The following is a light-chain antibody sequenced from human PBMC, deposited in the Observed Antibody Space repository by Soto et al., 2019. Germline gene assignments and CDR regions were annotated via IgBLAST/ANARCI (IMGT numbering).Light chain of an antibody. CDR2: DAS. J-gene: IGKJ5*01. V-gene: IGKV3-11*01. Sequence: EIVLTQSPATLSLSPGERATLSCRASQSVSSYLAWYQQKPGQAPRLLIYDASNRATGIPARFSASGSGTYFTLTISSLEPEDSAVYYWQQRGNRITFGPGTRLEIK. CDR1: QSVSSY. CDR3: QQRGNRIT.